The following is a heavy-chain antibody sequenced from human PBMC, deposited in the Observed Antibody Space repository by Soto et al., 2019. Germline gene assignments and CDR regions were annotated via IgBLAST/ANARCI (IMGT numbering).Heavy chain of an antibody. CDR1: GFTFSSYG. V-gene: IGHV3-30*18. CDR2: ISYDGSNK. Sequence: VQLLESGGGLVQPGGSLRLSCAASGFTFSSYGMHWVRQAPGKGLEWVAVISYDGSNKYYADSVKGRFTISRDNSKNTLYLQMNSLRAEDTAVYYCAKDQNDYVWGRTETMDVWGQGTTVTVSS. CDR3: AKDQNDYVWGRTETMDV. D-gene: IGHD3-16*01. J-gene: IGHJ6*02.